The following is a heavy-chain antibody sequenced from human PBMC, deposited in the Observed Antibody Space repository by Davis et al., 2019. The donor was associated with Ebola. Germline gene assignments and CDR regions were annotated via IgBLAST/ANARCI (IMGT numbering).Heavy chain of an antibody. D-gene: IGHD5-24*01. CDR3: VTMAAF. Sequence: PGGSLRLSCAASGFPFSQAWLNCVRQAPGKGLERVGRIKSKNDGETTDYAAPVSGRFTMSRDDSKNTLFLQMDSLKTEDTGIYFCVTMAAFWGQGTLVTVSS. J-gene: IGHJ4*02. CDR2: IKSKNDGETT. CDR1: GFPFSQAW. V-gene: IGHV3-15*07.